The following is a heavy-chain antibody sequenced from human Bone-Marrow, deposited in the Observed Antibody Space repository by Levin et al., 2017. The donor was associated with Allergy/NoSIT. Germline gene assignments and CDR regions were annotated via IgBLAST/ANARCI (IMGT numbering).Heavy chain of an antibody. CDR2: IIGSGGDT. CDR1: GFTFRSYA. J-gene: IGHJ2*01. CDR3: ARPLSHWYLDL. V-gene: IGHV3-23*01. Sequence: GESLKISCAASGFTFRSYAMNWVRQAPGKGLEWVSRIIGSGGDTYYADSVKGRFTISRDNSKNTLYLQMNSLRAEDTAVYYCARPLSHWYLDLWGRGTLVTVSS.